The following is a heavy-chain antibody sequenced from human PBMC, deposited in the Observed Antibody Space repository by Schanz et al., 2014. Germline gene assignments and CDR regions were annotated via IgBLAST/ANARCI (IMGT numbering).Heavy chain of an antibody. D-gene: IGHD2-2*01. CDR1: GFTFNSYG. Sequence: QVQLVESGGCVVQPGRSLRLSCAASGFTFNSYGMHWVRQAPGKGLGWVAFIWYDGSNKYYADSVKGRFTISRDNSKNTLYVQMNSLRAEDTAVYYCAKSMYSTSWAFDFWGQGAQVTVSS. CDR2: IWYDGSNK. V-gene: IGHV3-33*06. J-gene: IGHJ4*02. CDR3: AKSMYSTSWAFDF.